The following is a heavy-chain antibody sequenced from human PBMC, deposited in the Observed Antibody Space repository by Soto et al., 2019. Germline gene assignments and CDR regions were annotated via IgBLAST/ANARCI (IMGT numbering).Heavy chain of an antibody. D-gene: IGHD1-1*01. V-gene: IGHV4-4*07. J-gene: IGHJ5*02. CDR2: VQMSGTT. CDR3: AKERSTMRWFDP. Sequence: LXLTCAVSGASVRSYHWSWIRQAAGKGLEWIGRVQMSGTTNYNPSLKTRVTMSLDTSRNEVSLTMTSVTAADTAVYFCAKERSTMRWFDPWGQGILVTASS. CDR1: GASVRSYH.